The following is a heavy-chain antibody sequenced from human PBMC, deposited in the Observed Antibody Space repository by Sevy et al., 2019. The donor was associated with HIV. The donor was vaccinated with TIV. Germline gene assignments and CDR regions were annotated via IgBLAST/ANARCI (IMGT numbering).Heavy chain of an antibody. CDR2: IKEDGSDK. CDR3: VRDGLASATDFDY. Sequence: GGCLRLSCEVSGFTFSNYWMTWVRQAPGKGLEWMANIKEDGSDKYYGDSVKGRFSLSRDNAKNSLYLQMDSLRAEDTNAYYCVRDGLASATDFDYWGQGTLVTVSS. J-gene: IGHJ4*02. CDR1: GFTFSNYW. V-gene: IGHV3-7*01. D-gene: IGHD2-15*01.